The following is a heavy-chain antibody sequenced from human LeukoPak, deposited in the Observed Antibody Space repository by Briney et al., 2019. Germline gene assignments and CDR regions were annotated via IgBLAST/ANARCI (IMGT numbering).Heavy chain of an antibody. J-gene: IGHJ4*02. CDR1: GFTFSTYP. V-gene: IGHV3-30-3*01. Sequence: GGSLRLSCAASGFTFSTYPMHWVRQAPGKGLEWVAVMSFDGDSEYYSDSVRGRFTVSRDNAKSTLYLQMNSPRAEDTAVYYCVRILSSAWGELGYWGQGTLVTVSS. D-gene: IGHD6-19*01. CDR2: MSFDGDSE. CDR3: VRILSSAWGELGY.